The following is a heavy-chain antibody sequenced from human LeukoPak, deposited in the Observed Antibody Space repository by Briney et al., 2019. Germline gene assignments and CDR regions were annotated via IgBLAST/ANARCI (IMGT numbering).Heavy chain of an antibody. V-gene: IGHV3-43*01. CDR1: GFTFDDYT. D-gene: IGHD3-3*01. CDR2: ISWDGGST. CDR3: ARAGYDFWSGYFFDY. J-gene: IGHJ4*02. Sequence: GGSLRLSCAASGFTFDDYTMLWVRQAPGKGLEWVSLISWDGGSTYYADSVKGRFTISRDNSKNSLYLQMNSLRTEDTALYYCARAGYDFWSGYFFDYWGQGTLVTVSS.